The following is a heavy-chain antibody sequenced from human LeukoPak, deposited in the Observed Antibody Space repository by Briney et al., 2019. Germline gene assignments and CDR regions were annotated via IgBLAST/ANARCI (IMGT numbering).Heavy chain of an antibody. V-gene: IGHV4-38-2*02. CDR2: IYHSGST. CDR1: GYSISSGYY. Sequence: SETLSLTCTVSGYSISSGYYWGWIRQPPGKGLEWIGSIYHSGSTYYNPSLKSRVTISVDTSKNQFSLKLSSVTAADTAVYYCARGYPYYYDSSGYYATIFDYWGQGTLVTVSS. CDR3: ARGYPYYYDSSGYYATIFDY. D-gene: IGHD3-22*01. J-gene: IGHJ4*02.